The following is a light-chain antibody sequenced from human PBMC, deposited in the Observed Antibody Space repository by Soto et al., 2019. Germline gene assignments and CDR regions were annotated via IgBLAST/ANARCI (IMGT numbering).Light chain of an antibody. Sequence: DIQMTQSPSTLSGSVGDRVTITCRASQTISSWLAWYQQKPGKAPKLLIYKASTLKSGVPSRFSGSGSGTEITLTISSLQPDDFATYYCQQYNIYSWTFGQGTKVDIK. CDR2: KAS. CDR1: QTISSW. V-gene: IGKV1-5*03. J-gene: IGKJ1*01. CDR3: QQYNIYSWT.